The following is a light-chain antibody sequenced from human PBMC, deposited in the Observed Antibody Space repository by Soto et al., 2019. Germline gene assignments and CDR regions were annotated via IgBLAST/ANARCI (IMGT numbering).Light chain of an antibody. Sequence: QSVLTQPASVSVSPGQSITLSCTGSSSDVGSSNYVSWYQQLPGKAPKLIIFDVNNRPSGVSDRFSGSKSDNTASLTISGLPAEDEADYYCSSYTTLNTVIFGGGTKLTVL. CDR3: SSYTTLNTVI. V-gene: IGLV2-14*03. J-gene: IGLJ2*01. CDR1: SSDVGSSNY. CDR2: DVN.